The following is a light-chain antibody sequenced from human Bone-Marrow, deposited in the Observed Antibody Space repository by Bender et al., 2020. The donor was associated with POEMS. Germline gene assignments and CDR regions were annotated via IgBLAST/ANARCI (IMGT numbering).Light chain of an antibody. V-gene: IGLV2-11*01. CDR1: SSDVGGYNY. CDR2: DVN. J-gene: IGLJ2*01. CDR3: CSYAGSDTFVV. Sequence: QSALTQPRSVSGSPGQSVTISCTGTSSDVGGYNYVSWYQQHPDKAPKVIIFDVNKRPSGVPDRFSGSKSGNTASLTISGLRAEDEADYHCCSYAGSDTFVVFGGGTHLTVV.